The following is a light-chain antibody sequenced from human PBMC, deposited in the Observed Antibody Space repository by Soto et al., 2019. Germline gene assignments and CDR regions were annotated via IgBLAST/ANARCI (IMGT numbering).Light chain of an antibody. CDR1: QRISSY. J-gene: IGKJ2*01. Sequence: DIQMTQSPSSLSASVGGRVTITCRASQRISSYLNWYQQKPGKAPKLLIYAASSLQSGVPSRFSGSGSGTDFTLTISSLQPEDFETCYCQQSYSTPTFGQGTKLEIK. V-gene: IGKV1-39*01. CDR3: QQSYSTPT. CDR2: AAS.